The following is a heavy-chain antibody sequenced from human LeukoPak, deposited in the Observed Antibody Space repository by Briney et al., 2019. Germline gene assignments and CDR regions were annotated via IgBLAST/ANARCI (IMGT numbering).Heavy chain of an antibody. CDR3: AIYGDYAGSFDY. Sequence: SETLTLTCTVSGGSISSYYWGWIRQPPGKGLEWIGSIYHSGSTYYNPSLKSRVTISVDTSKNQFSLKLSSVTAADTAVYYCAIYGDYAGSFDYWGQGTLVTVSS. V-gene: IGHV4-39*07. J-gene: IGHJ4*02. D-gene: IGHD4-17*01. CDR1: GGSISSYY. CDR2: IYHSGST.